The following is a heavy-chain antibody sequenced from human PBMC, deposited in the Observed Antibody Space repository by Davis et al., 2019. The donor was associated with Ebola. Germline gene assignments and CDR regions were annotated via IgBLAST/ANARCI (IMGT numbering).Heavy chain of an antibody. D-gene: IGHD6-19*01. CDR3: EAGMDV. Sequence: GESLKISCAASGFTFSNYDMNWIRQPPGKGLEWLSYIGSSGSPIYYADSVKGRFTISRDNAKNSLFLQMNSLRADDTAVYYCEAGMDVWGQGTTVIVSS. CDR2: IGSSGSPI. CDR1: GFTFSNYD. V-gene: IGHV3-11*01. J-gene: IGHJ6*02.